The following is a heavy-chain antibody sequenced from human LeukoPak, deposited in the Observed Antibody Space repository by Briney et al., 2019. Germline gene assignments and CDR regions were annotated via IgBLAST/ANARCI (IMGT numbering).Heavy chain of an antibody. CDR1: GYSFTTYS. Sequence: GASVKVSCKTSGYSFTTYSINWVRQAPGQGLEWMGRVSTYNGNTKSSQKFQGRVTMTTDTSTSTVYMELASLSSDDTASYYCARDRCSGGNCAFGSWGQGTLVTVSS. V-gene: IGHV1-18*01. J-gene: IGHJ4*02. CDR3: ARDRCSGGNCAFGS. D-gene: IGHD2-15*01. CDR2: VSTYNGNT.